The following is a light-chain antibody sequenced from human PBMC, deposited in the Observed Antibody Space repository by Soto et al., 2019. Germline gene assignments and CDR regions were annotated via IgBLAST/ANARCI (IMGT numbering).Light chain of an antibody. CDR1: NSSIGAGYA. Sequence: QSALTQPPSVSGAPGQRVTISCTGSNSSIGAGYAVHWYQQLPETAPKLLIYSDNIRPSGVPDRLSASKSGTSASLAITGLQAEDEGDYICQSYGTSLSGLYVFGSGTKLTVL. CDR2: SDN. J-gene: IGLJ1*01. V-gene: IGLV1-40*01. CDR3: QSYGTSLSGLYV.